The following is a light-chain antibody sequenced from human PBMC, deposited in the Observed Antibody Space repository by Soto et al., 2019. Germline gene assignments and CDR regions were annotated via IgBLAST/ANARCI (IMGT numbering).Light chain of an antibody. J-gene: IGKJ1*01. CDR3: QYYGSSSGT. CDR2: GGS. V-gene: IGKV3-20*01. CDR1: QSVSSIY. Sequence: EVVLTQSPGTLSLSPGERATLSCRASQSVSSIYLAWYKQKPGQAPSLLIYGGSTRATGIPDRFSGSGSGTDFSLTISRLEPEDFEVYFCQYYGSSSGTFGQGTKVELK.